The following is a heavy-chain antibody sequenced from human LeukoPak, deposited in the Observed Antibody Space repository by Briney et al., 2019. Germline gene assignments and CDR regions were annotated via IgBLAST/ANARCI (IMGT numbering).Heavy chain of an antibody. D-gene: IGHD1-26*01. J-gene: IGHJ1*01. Sequence: GGSLRLSCAASGNYWMHWVRQAPGKGLEWVSAISGSGVTTHYAGSVKARFSISRDNSKNTLYLQMNSLRAEDTALYYCAKKVVVGATSPYSDFQDWGQGTLVTVSS. CDR3: AKKVVVGATSPYSDFQD. CDR2: ISGSGVTT. V-gene: IGHV3-23*01. CDR1: GNYW.